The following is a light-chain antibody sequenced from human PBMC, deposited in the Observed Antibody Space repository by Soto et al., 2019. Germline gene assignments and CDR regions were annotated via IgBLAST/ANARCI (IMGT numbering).Light chain of an antibody. V-gene: IGLV2-23*01. CDR2: EDS. CDR3: CSYAGSRTYV. Sequence: QSALTQPASVSGSPGQSITISCTGTSSDVGSYNLVSWYQQHPGKAPKPMIYEDSKRPSGVSNRFSGSKSGNTASLTISGLQAEDEADYHCCSYAGSRTYVFGTGTKVTVL. CDR1: SSDVGSYNL. J-gene: IGLJ1*01.